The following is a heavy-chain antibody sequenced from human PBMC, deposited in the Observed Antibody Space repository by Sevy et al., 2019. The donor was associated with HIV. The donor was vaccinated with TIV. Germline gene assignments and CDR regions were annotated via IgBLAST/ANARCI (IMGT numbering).Heavy chain of an antibody. CDR2: MSHDGNYK. CDR3: ARLFSCGGDCYYLDY. Sequence: GGSLRLSCAASGFTFSDYDMHWVRQAPGKGLEWVAVMSHDGNYKNHADSVKVRFTISRDNFKNTLYLQMNSLRVEDTAVYFCARLFSCGGDCYYLDYWGQRASVTVSS. J-gene: IGHJ4*02. CDR1: GFTFSDYD. V-gene: IGHV3-30*04. D-gene: IGHD2-21*02.